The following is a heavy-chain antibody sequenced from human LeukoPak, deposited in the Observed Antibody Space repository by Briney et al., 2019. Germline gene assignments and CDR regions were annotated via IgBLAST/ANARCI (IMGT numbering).Heavy chain of an antibody. CDR1: GGSISSYY. D-gene: IGHD7-27*01. CDR2: IYYSGST. V-gene: IGHV4-59*01. CDR3: ARDIWGNGAFDI. J-gene: IGHJ3*02. Sequence: SETLSLTCTVSGGSISSYYWSWIRQPPGKGLEWIGYIYYSGSTNYNPSLKSRVTISVDTSKNQFSLKLSSVTAADTAVYYCARDIWGNGAFDIWGQGTMGTVSS.